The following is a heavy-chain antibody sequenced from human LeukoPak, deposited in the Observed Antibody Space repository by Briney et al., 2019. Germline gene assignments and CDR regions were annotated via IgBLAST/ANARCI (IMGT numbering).Heavy chain of an antibody. Sequence: SETLSLTYTVSGGPISSYYWSWIRQPAGKGLEWIGRIYTSGSTYYNPSLKSRVTISVDTSKNQFSLKLSSVTAADTAVYYCARHSSSSGASNWFDPWGQGTLVTVSS. CDR1: GGPISSYY. V-gene: IGHV4-4*07. D-gene: IGHD6-6*01. J-gene: IGHJ5*02. CDR3: ARHSSSSGASNWFDP. CDR2: IYTSGST.